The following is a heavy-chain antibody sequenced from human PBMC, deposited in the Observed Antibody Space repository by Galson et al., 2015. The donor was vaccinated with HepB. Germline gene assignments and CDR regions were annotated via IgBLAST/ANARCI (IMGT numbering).Heavy chain of an antibody. CDR2: IYPGDSDT. J-gene: IGHJ2*01. Sequence: QSGAEVKKPGESLKISCKGSGYSFTSYWIGWVRQMPGKGLEWMGIIYPGDSDTRYSPSFQGQVTISADKSISTAYLQWSSLKASDTAMYYCARHGARSGWPLRDYWYFDLWGRGTLVTVSS. CDR1: GYSFTSYW. CDR3: ARHGARSGWPLRDYWYFDL. D-gene: IGHD6-19*01. V-gene: IGHV5-51*01.